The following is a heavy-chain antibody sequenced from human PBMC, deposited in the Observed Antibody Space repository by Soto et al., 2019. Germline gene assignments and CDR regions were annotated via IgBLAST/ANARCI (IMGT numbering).Heavy chain of an antibody. Sequence: QVQLVESGGGVVQPGRSLRLSCAASGFTFSSYGMHWVRQAPGKGLEWVAVIWYDGSNKYYADSVKGRFTISRDKSKNPLYLQMNSLRAGDTAVYYCARDHLVRSAQPAYGMDVWGQGATVTVAS. CDR2: IWYDGSNK. CDR1: GFTFSSYG. CDR3: ARDHLVRSAQPAYGMDV. D-gene: IGHD2-8*01. J-gene: IGHJ6*02. V-gene: IGHV3-33*01.